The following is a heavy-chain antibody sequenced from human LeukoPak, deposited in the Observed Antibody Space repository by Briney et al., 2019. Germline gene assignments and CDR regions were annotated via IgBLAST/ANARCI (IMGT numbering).Heavy chain of an antibody. CDR3: ARGSSGWFDDNWFDP. CDR1: GFTFSGSA. Sequence: PGGSLRLSCAASGFTFSGSAMHWVRQASGKGLEWVGRIRSKANSYATAYAASVKGRFTISRDDSKNTAYLQMNSLKTEDTAVYYCARGSSGWFDDNWFDPWGQGTLLTVSS. CDR2: IRSKANSYAT. V-gene: IGHV3-73*01. J-gene: IGHJ5*02. D-gene: IGHD6-19*01.